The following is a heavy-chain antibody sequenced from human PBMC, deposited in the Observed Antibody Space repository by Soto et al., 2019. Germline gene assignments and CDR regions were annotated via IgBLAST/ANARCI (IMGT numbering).Heavy chain of an antibody. CDR1: GYTFTGYY. V-gene: IGHV1-69*13. Sequence: SVKVSCKASGYTFTGYYMHWVRQAPGQGLEWMGGIIPIIGTANYAQKFQGRVTITADESTSTAYMELSSLRSEDTAVYYCARESQQLVPAFDTWGQGTMVTVSS. D-gene: IGHD6-6*01. CDR2: IIPIIGTA. J-gene: IGHJ3*02. CDR3: ARESQQLVPAFDT.